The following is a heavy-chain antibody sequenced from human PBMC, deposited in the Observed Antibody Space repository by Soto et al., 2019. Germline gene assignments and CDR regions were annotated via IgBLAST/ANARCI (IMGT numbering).Heavy chain of an antibody. V-gene: IGHV3-23*01. CDR1: GFTFSSYA. D-gene: IGHD5-12*01. J-gene: IGHJ4*02. CDR3: AKDMDILMMYYFDY. Sequence: GGSLRLSCAASGFTFSSYAMSWVRQVPGKGLDWVSSISDSGGSAYYADSGKGRFTISRDNSKNTLYLQMNSLRAEDTAVYFCAKDMDILMMYYFDYWGQGALVTVS. CDR2: ISDSGGSA.